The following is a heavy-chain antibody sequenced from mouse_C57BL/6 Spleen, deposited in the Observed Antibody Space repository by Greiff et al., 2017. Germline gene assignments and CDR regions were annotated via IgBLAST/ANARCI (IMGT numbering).Heavy chain of an antibody. V-gene: IGHV1-9*01. CDR3: SRRDLYFGRSYWYFDV. CDR2: ILPGSGST. CDR1: GYTFTGYW. D-gene: IGHD1-1*01. J-gene: IGHJ1*02. Sequence: QVQLQQSGAELMKPGASVKLSCKATGYTFTGYWIEWVKQRPGHGLEWIGEILPGSGSTNYNEKFKGKATFTASTSSNTAYMLLSSPPTAVSAIFYWSRRDLYFGRSYWYFDVWGPGATVRGSS.